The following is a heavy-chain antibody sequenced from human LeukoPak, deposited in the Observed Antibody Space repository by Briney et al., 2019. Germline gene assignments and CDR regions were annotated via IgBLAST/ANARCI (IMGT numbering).Heavy chain of an antibody. CDR3: ARVRLYNWNFIDY. V-gene: IGHV1-18*04. CDR1: GYTFTGYY. Sequence: ASVKVSCKASGYTFTGYYMHWVRQAPGQGLEWMVWISAYNGNTNYAQKLQGRVTMTTDTSTSTAYMELRSLRSDDTAVYYCARVRLYNWNFIDYWGQGTLVTVSS. J-gene: IGHJ4*02. CDR2: ISAYNGNT. D-gene: IGHD1-7*01.